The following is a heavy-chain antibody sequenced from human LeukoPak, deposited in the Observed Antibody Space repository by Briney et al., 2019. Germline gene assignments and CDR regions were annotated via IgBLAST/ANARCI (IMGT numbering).Heavy chain of an antibody. D-gene: IGHD6-13*01. J-gene: IGHJ5*02. CDR2: IYTSGST. Sequence: SETLSLTCTVSGGSISSYYWSWIRQPAGKGLEWIGRIYTSGSTNYNPSLKSRVTISVDKSKNQFSLKLSSVTAADTAVYYCARDKSSSWYVRWFDPWGQGTLVTGSS. V-gene: IGHV4-4*07. CDR3: ARDKSSSWYVRWFDP. CDR1: GGSISSYY.